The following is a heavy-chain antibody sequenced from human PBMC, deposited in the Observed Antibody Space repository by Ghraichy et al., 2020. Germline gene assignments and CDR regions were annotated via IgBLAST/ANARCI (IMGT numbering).Heavy chain of an antibody. J-gene: IGHJ5*02. V-gene: IGHV1-8*02. CDR2: MKPHTGET. CDR1: RYPFSNSD. CDR3: ARTDCGDHINPNWFDP. D-gene: IGHD2-21*02. Sequence: ASVKVSCTTARYPFSNSDIDYFLQSPLLLLEKVGWMKPHTGETGYAQKFQGRISLTRDTSVSTAYMELSGLRSDDTAVYFCARTDCGDHINPNWFDPWGQGTLVTVSS.